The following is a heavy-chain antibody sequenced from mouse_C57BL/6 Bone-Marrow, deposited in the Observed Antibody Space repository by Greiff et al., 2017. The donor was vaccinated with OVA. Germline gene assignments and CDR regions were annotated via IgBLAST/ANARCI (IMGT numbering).Heavy chain of an antibody. CDR3: ARGYGSSYAMNY. CDR1: GYTFTDYE. J-gene: IGHJ4*01. D-gene: IGHD2-1*01. Sequence: VQLLQSGAELVRPGASVTLSCKASGYTFTDYEMSWVKQTPVHGLEWIGAIDPETGGTAYNQKFKGKVILTADNSSSTAYMELRSLTSEDSAVYYCARGYGSSYAMNYWGQGTSVTVSS. CDR2: IDPETGGT. V-gene: IGHV1-15*01.